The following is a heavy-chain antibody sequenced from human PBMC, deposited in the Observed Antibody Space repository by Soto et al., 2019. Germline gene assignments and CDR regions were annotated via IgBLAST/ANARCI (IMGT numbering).Heavy chain of an antibody. CDR3: AKEDWNYDGTSYFDY. J-gene: IGHJ4*02. Sequence: PGGSLRLSCAASGFTFSSYGMHWVRQAPGKGLEWVAVISYDGSNKYYADSVKGRFTISRDNSKNTLYLQMNSLRAEDTAVYYCAKEDWNYDGTSYFDYWGQGTLVTVSS. V-gene: IGHV3-30*18. D-gene: IGHD1-7*01. CDR2: ISYDGSNK. CDR1: GFTFSSYG.